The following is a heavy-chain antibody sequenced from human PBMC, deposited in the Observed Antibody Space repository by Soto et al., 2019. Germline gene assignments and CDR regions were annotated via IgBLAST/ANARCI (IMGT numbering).Heavy chain of an antibody. CDR1: GGSISSYY. CDR3: ARLGSSSPEISY. V-gene: IGHV4-59*08. Sequence: SETLSLTCTVSGGSISSYYWSWIRQPPGKGLEWIGYIYYSGSTNYNPSLKSRVTISVDTSKNQFSLKLSSVTAADTAVYYCARLGSSSPEISYWGQGTLVTVSS. D-gene: IGHD6-13*01. CDR2: IYYSGST. J-gene: IGHJ4*02.